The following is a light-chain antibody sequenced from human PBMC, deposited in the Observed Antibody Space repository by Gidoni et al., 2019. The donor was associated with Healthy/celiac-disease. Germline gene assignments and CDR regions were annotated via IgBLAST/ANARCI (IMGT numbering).Light chain of an antibody. J-gene: IGLJ2*01. CDR1: SSDVGGYNY. Sequence: QSPLTQPPSASGSPGQSVTISCTGTSSDVGGYNYVYWYQQHPGKAPKHMIYEVSKRPSGVPDRFSGSKSGNTASLTVSGLQAEDEADYYCSSYAGSNNFVVFGGGTKLPV. CDR2: EVS. V-gene: IGLV2-8*01. CDR3: SSYAGSNNFVV.